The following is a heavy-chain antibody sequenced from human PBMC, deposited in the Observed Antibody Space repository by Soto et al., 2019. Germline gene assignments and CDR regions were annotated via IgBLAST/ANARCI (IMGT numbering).Heavy chain of an antibody. D-gene: IGHD2-15*01. V-gene: IGHV1-69*06. CDR2: IIPIFGTA. Sequence: ASVKVSCKASGGTSSSYAISWVRQAPGQGLEWMGGIIPIFGTANYAQKFQGRVTITADKSTSTAYMELSSLRSEDTAVYYCARAGFLDIVVVAARGDYYYYYGMDVWGQGTTVTVS. CDR1: GGTSSSYA. CDR3: ARAGFLDIVVVAARGDYYYYYGMDV. J-gene: IGHJ6*02.